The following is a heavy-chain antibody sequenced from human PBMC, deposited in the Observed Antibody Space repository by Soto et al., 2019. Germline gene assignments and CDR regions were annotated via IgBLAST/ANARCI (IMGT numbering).Heavy chain of an antibody. CDR3: TTASARTFGNYGMDV. Sequence: GGSLRLSCAASGFTFSNAWMNWVRQAPGKGLEWVGRIKSKTDGGTTDYAAPVKGRFTISRDDSKNTLYLQMNSLKTEDTAVYYCTTASARTFGNYGMDVWGQGTTVTVSS. CDR1: GFTFSNAW. J-gene: IGHJ6*02. D-gene: IGHD6-6*01. CDR2: IKSKTDGGTT. V-gene: IGHV3-15*07.